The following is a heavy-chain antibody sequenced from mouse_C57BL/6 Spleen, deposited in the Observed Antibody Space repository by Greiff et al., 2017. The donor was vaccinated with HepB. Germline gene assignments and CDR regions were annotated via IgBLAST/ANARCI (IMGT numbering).Heavy chain of an antibody. CDR1: GYTFTSYW. CDR2: IDPSDSYT. Sequence: VQLQQSGAELVMPGASVKLSCKASGYTFTSYWMHWVKQRPGQGLEWIGEIDPSDSYTNYNQKFKGKSTLTVDKSSSTAYMQLSSLTSEDSAVYYCARRGTTVVDYAMDYWGQGTSVTVSS. V-gene: IGHV1-69*01. CDR3: ARRGTTVVDYAMDY. D-gene: IGHD1-1*01. J-gene: IGHJ4*01.